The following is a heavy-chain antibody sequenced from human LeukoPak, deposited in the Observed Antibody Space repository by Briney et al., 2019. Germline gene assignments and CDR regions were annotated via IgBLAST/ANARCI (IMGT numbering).Heavy chain of an antibody. CDR3: ARDSTVVTRFDY. V-gene: IGHV3-48*04. CDR2: ISSSGSTI. J-gene: IGHJ4*02. CDR1: GFTFSSYS. D-gene: IGHD4-23*01. Sequence: PGGSLRLSCAASGFTFSSYSMNWVRQAPGKGLEWVSYISSSGSTIYYADSVKGRFTISRDNAKNSLYLQMNSLRAEDTAVYYCARDSTVVTRFDYWGQGTLVTVSS.